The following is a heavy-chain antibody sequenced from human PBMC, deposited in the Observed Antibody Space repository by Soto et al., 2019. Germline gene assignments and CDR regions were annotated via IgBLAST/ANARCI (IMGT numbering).Heavy chain of an antibody. J-gene: IGHJ4*02. Sequence: PGESLKISCKGSGYSFASHWVAWVRQMPEKGLEWIGTIYPGDSDTKYSSAFRGHVTISADTSVSTAYLQWRSLEATDSAICYCARYSGSYWHYLDFWGQGTLVTVS. CDR2: IYPGDSDT. CDR1: GYSFASHW. V-gene: IGHV5-51*01. D-gene: IGHD1-26*01. CDR3: ARYSGSYWHYLDF.